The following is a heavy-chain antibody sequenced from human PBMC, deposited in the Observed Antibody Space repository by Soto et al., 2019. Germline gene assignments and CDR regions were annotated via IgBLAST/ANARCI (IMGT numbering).Heavy chain of an antibody. D-gene: IGHD2-2*01. V-gene: IGHV3-30*18. CDR1: GFTFSSYG. J-gene: IGHJ4*02. CDR3: AKDTSTSYFRYYFDY. CDR2: ISYDGSNK. Sequence: GGSLRLSCAASGFTFSSYGMHWVRQAPGKGLEWVAVISYDGSNKYYADSVKGRFTISRDNSKNTLYLQMNSLRAEDTAVYYCAKDTSTSYFRYYFDYWGQGALVTVSS.